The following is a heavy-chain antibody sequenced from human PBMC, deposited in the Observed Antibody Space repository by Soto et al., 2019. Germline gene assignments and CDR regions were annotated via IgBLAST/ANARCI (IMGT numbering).Heavy chain of an antibody. D-gene: IGHD6-13*01. Sequence: ASVKVSCKASGYTFTSYDINWVRQATGQGPEWMGWMNPNSGNTGYAQKFQGRVTMTRNTSISTAYMELSSLRSEDTAVYYCARRARYSNDAFDIWGQGTMVTVSS. CDR3: ARRARYSNDAFDI. V-gene: IGHV1-8*01. J-gene: IGHJ3*02. CDR2: MNPNSGNT. CDR1: GYTFTSYD.